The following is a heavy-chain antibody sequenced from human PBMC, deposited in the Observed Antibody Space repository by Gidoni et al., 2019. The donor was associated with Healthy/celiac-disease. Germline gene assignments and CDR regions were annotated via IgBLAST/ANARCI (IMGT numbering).Heavy chain of an antibody. D-gene: IGHD6-19*01. J-gene: IGHJ6*02. Sequence: QVQLQESGPGLVQPSQTLSLPCTVSGGSISSGRSYWSWIRQPAGKGLEWIGRIYTRGSTNYNPSLKSRVTIAVDTSKNQFSLKLSSVTAADTAVYYCARGIRIAVAGNYYYGMDVWGQGTTVTVSS. CDR3: ARGIRIAVAGNYYYGMDV. CDR2: IYTRGST. V-gene: IGHV4-61*02. CDR1: GGSISSGRSY.